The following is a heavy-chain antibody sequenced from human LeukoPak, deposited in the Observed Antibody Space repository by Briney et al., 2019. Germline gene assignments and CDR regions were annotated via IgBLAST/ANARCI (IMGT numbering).Heavy chain of an antibody. D-gene: IGHD2-2*01. CDR2: IYPGDSDT. J-gene: IGHJ1*01. V-gene: IGHV5-51*01. CDR1: GYRFTSYW. CDR3: ARREGYYSSTSCYAYFQE. Sequence: GESLKISCKGSGYRFTSYWIGWVRQMPGKGLEWMGIIYPGDSDTRYSPSFQGQVTISADKSISTAYLQWSSLKASDTAMYYCARREGYYSSTSCYAYFQEWGQGTLVTVSS.